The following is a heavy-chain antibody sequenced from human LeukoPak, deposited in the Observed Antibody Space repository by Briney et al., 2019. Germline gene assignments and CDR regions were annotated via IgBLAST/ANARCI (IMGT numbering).Heavy chain of an antibody. Sequence: GGSLRLSCAAFGFTFSSYAVSWVRQAPGKGLGWVSEISGSGGITYYADSVEGRFTISRDNSKNTVYLQVNNLRTEDTAIYYCVPRHCTSTTCYLGFDYWGQGTLVTVSS. CDR1: GFTFSSYA. V-gene: IGHV3-23*01. J-gene: IGHJ4*02. CDR3: VPRHCTSTTCYLGFDY. CDR2: ISGSGGIT. D-gene: IGHD2-2*01.